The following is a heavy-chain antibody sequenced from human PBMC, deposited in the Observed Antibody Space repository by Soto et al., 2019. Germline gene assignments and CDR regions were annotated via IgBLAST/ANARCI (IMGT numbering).Heavy chain of an antibody. Sequence: SETLSLTCTVSGGSISSYYWSWIRQPPGKGLEWIGYIYYSGSTNYNPSLQSRVTISVDTSKNQFSLKLSSVTAADTAVYYCAREATIFGVVINARAFDIWGQGTMVTVSS. J-gene: IGHJ3*02. CDR1: GGSISSYY. V-gene: IGHV4-59*01. CDR3: AREATIFGVVINARAFDI. D-gene: IGHD3-3*01. CDR2: IYYSGST.